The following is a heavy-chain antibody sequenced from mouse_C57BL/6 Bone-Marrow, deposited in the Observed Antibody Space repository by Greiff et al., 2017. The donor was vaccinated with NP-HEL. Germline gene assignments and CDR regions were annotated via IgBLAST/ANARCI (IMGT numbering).Heavy chain of an antibody. CDR3: ARDDGYYSYAMDY. D-gene: IGHD2-3*01. Sequence: QVQLQQPGAELVMPGASVKLSCKASGYTFTSYWMHWVKQRPGQGLECIGEIDPSDSYTNYNQKFKGKSTLTVDKSSSTAYMQLSSLTSEDSAVYYCARDDGYYSYAMDYWGQGTSVTVSS. J-gene: IGHJ4*01. CDR2: IDPSDSYT. V-gene: IGHV1-69*01. CDR1: GYTFTSYW.